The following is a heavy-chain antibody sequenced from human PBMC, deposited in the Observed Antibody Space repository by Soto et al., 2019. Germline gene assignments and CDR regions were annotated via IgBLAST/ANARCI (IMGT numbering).Heavy chain of an antibody. V-gene: IGHV3-23*01. Sequence: GALRLSCAASGFTFSSYAMSWVRQAPGKGLEWVSAISGSGGSTYYADSVKGRFTISRDNSKNTLYLQMNSLRAEDTAVYYCVYYYDSSGYYYLVFDYWGQGTLVTVSS. CDR1: GFTFSSYA. CDR3: VYYYDSSGYYYLVFDY. D-gene: IGHD3-22*01. CDR2: ISGSGGST. J-gene: IGHJ4*02.